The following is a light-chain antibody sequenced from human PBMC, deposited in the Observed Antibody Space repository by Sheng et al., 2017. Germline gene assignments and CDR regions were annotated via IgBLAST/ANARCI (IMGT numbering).Light chain of an antibody. CDR2: EVT. V-gene: IGLV2-8*01. J-gene: IGLJ3*02. CDR1: SSDVGGYNY. Sequence: QSALTQSPSASGSPGQSVTISCTGTSSDVGGYNYVSWYQQHPGKAPKLIIYEVTKRPSGVSNRFSGSKSGNTASLTISALQAVDEADYFCYSYAGDTTWVFGGGTKVTVL. CDR3: YSYAGDTTWV.